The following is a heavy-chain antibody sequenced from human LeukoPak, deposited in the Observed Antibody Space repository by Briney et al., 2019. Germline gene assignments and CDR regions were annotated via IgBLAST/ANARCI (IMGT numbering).Heavy chain of an antibody. CDR1: RFTFSSYA. D-gene: IGHD6-19*01. CDR3: AREQQWLVRGGLDY. Sequence: GGSLRLSCAASRFTFSSYAMSWVRQAPGKGLEWVSAISGSGGSTYYADSVKGRFTISRDNSKNTLYLQMNSLRAEDTAVYYCAREQQWLVRGGLDYWGQGTLVTVSS. V-gene: IGHV3-23*01. CDR2: ISGSGGST. J-gene: IGHJ4*02.